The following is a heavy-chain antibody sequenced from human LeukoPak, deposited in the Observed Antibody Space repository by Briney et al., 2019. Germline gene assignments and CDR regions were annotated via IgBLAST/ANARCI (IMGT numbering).Heavy chain of an antibody. V-gene: IGHV4-39*01. Sequence: SETLSLTYTVSGGSISSSSYYWGWIRQPPGKGLEWIGSIYYSGSTYYNPSLKSEVTISVDTSKNQFSLKLSSVTAADTAVFYCARVWGAPGSIDYRGQGTLVTVSS. CDR2: IYYSGST. CDR1: GGSISSSSYY. CDR3: ARVWGAPGSIDY. D-gene: IGHD7-27*01. J-gene: IGHJ4*02.